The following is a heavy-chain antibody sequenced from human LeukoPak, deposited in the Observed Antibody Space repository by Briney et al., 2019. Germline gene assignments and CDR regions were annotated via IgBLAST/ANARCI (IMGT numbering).Heavy chain of an antibody. Sequence: ASVKVSCKASGYTFTSCYMHWVRQAPGQGLEWMGIINPSGGSTSYAQKFQGRVTMTRDTSTSTVYMELSSLRSEDTAVYYCARDRRVYYYDSSGEIDYWGQGTLVTVSS. CDR3: ARDRRVYYYDSSGEIDY. J-gene: IGHJ4*02. D-gene: IGHD3-22*01. V-gene: IGHV1-46*01. CDR2: INPSGGST. CDR1: GYTFTSCY.